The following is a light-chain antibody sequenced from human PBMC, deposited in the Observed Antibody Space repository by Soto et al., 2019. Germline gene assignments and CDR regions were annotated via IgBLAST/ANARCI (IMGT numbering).Light chain of an antibody. CDR1: SSNIGSNT. V-gene: IGLV1-44*01. CDR2: TNN. CDR3: AAWDDRLNGAV. Sequence: QSVLTQPRSASGTPGQRVTIYCSGSSSNIGSNTVNWYQQLPGTAPKLLIYTNNQRPSGVPDRFSGSKSGSSASLAISGLQSEDEADYYCAAWDDRLNGAVFGGGTQLTV. J-gene: IGLJ7*01.